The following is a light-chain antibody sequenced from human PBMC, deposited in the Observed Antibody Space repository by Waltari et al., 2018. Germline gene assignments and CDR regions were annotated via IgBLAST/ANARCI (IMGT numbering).Light chain of an antibody. CDR2: GAS. CDR3: QQFGGSPLYS. J-gene: IGKJ2*03. Sequence: DIVLTQSPVTLSLSPGETAAVSCRASPPVSADYLAWYQHRPGLPPRLLIFGASTRATGSPDRFSGSGSGTEFTLTITSLGPEDSAVYYCQQFGGSPLYSFGQGTKLEVK. V-gene: IGKV3-20*01. CDR1: PPVSADY.